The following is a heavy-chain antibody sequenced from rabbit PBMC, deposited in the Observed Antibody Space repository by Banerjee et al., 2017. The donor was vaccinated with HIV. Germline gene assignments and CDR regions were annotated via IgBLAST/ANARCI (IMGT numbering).Heavy chain of an antibody. CDR2: IDAGSSGNT. CDR1: GFSFSSSYY. D-gene: IGHD4-1*01. CDR3: ARDLAGVIGWNFGL. Sequence: QSLEESGGDLVKPGASLTLTCTASGFSFSSSYYMCWVSQAPGKGLEWIGCIDAGSSGNTNYASRAKGRFTISKTSSTTVTLQMTSLTAADTATYFCARDLAGVIGWNFGLWGPGTLVTVS. J-gene: IGHJ4*01. V-gene: IGHV1S40*01.